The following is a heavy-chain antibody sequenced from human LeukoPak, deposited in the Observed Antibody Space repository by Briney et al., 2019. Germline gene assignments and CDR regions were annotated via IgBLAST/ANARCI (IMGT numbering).Heavy chain of an antibody. J-gene: IGHJ3*02. V-gene: IGHV3-23*01. CDR1: GFTFSSYA. CDR3: VKEHVDRAFTRSFEI. D-gene: IGHD3-10*01. CDR2: ISDART. Sequence: PGGSLRLSCAASGFTFSSYAMSWVRQAPGKGLEWVSAISDARTYYADAVMGRFTISRDNSKNTVYLQMNSLRAEDTAVYYCVKEHVDRAFTRSFEIWGQGTVVTVSS.